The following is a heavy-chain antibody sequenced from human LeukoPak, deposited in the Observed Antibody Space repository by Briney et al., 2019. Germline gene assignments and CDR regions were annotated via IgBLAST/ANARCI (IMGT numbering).Heavy chain of an antibody. Sequence: ASVKVSCKASGYTFTSYAMHWVRQAPGQRLEWMGWINAGNGNTKYSQKFQGRVTITRDTSASTAYMELSGLRSEDTAVYYCARRARDCSRTSCFNYYYYTDVWGKGTTVTVSS. CDR2: INAGNGNT. J-gene: IGHJ6*03. D-gene: IGHD2-2*01. CDR1: GYTFTSYA. V-gene: IGHV1-3*01. CDR3: ARRARDCSRTSCFNYYYYTDV.